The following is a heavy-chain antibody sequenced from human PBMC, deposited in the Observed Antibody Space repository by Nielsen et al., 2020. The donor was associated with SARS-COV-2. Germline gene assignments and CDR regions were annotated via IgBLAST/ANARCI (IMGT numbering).Heavy chain of an antibody. Sequence: GGSLRLSCAASGFTFSDYYMSWIRQAPGKGLEWVSYISSSSSYTNYADSVKGRFTISRDNAKNSLYLQMNSLRAEDTAVYYCARGGTTGYFDFWGRGTLVTVSS. D-gene: IGHD1-14*01. CDR3: ARGGTTGYFDF. CDR1: GFTFSDYY. CDR2: ISSSSSYT. J-gene: IGHJ2*01. V-gene: IGHV3-11*05.